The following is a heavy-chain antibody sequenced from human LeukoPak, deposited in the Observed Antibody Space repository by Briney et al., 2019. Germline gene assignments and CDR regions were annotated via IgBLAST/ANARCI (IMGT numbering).Heavy chain of an antibody. CDR2: IGTVGDT. J-gene: IGHJ6*03. D-gene: IGHD6-6*01. CDR1: GFTFSNYD. Sequence: GGSLRLSCAASGFTFSNYDFHWVRQAAGGSLEWVSAIGTVGDTYYVDSVKDRFIISRENAKNTLYLQMNSLRAGDTAVYYCARAEPHSSSSPYYYYYMDVWGKGTTVTVSS. V-gene: IGHV3-13*01. CDR3: ARAEPHSSSSPYYYYYMDV.